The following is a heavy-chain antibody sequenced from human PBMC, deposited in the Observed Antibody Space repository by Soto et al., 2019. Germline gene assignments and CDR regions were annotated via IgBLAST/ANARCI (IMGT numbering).Heavy chain of an antibody. CDR3: ARHVRDEDSVRYFDY. V-gene: IGHV5-51*01. Sequence: GESLKISCKGSGYTFTTYWIAWVRQTPGKGLVWMGIIYPDDSDTRYSPSFQGQVTMSADKSIATAYLQWSSLKAPDTATYYCARHVRDEDSVRYFDYWGQGTLVTVSS. CDR1: GYTFTTYW. D-gene: IGHD2-8*01. CDR2: IYPDDSDT. J-gene: IGHJ4*02.